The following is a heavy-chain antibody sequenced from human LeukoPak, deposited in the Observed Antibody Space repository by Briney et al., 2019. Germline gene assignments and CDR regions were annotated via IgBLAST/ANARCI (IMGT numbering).Heavy chain of an antibody. Sequence: SETLSLTCTVSGGSISRYYWSWIRQPPGKGLEWVGYIYTSGSTNYNPSLKSRVTISVDTSKNQLSLKLSSVTAADTAVYYCARLESGYDYFDYWGQGTLVTVSS. V-gene: IGHV4-4*09. D-gene: IGHD5-12*01. CDR1: GGSISRYY. J-gene: IGHJ4*02. CDR2: IYTSGST. CDR3: ARLESGYDYFDY.